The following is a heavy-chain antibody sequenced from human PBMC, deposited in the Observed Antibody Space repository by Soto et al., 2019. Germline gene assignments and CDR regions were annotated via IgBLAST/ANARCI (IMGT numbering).Heavy chain of an antibody. CDR3: ARTPYYYDSSGYYRPFDY. CDR1: GGSFSGYY. Sequence: SETLSLTCAVYGGSFSGYYWSWIRQPPGNGLEWIGEINHSVSTNYNPSLKSRVTISVDTSKNQFSLKLSSVTAADTAVYYCARTPYYYDSSGYYRPFDYWGQGTLVTVS. CDR2: INHSVST. J-gene: IGHJ4*02. V-gene: IGHV4-34*01. D-gene: IGHD3-22*01.